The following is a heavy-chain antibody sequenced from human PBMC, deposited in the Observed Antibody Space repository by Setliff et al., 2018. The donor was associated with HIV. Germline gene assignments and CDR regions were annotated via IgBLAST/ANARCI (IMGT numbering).Heavy chain of an antibody. J-gene: IGHJ4*02. D-gene: IGHD3-16*02. CDR3: ARGPGYFDYVWGTYHTLDYFES. CDR1: GITFSRYA. CDR2: IKSDGGST. Sequence: GGSLRLSCAASGITFSRYAMHWVRQASGKGLEYVSGIKSDGGSTYYAKSVKGRFTISRDNSKNTRYLQVGSLRPADMAVYHCARGPGYFDYVWGTYHTLDYFESWGQGTLVTVSS. V-gene: IGHV3-64*01.